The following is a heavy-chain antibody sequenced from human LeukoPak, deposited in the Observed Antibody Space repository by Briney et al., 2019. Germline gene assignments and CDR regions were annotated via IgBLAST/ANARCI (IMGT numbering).Heavy chain of an antibody. J-gene: IGHJ3*01. D-gene: IGHD6-19*01. Sequence: SETLSLTCALSGDSISYHNYYWDWIRQPPGKGLEWIGTVYYTGNTYYNPSLKSRVAISVDTSKNQFSMQLTSMTAADTAVYYCARLRAMAGHRGGFDFWGRGTMVTVSS. CDR3: ARLRAMAGHRGGFDF. CDR2: VYYTGNT. CDR1: GDSISYHNYY. V-gene: IGHV4-39*01.